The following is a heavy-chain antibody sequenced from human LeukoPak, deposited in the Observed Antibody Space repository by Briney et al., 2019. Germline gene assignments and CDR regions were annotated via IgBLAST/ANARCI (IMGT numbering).Heavy chain of an antibody. CDR2: ISWNSGSI. D-gene: IGHD5-18*01. V-gene: IGHV3-9*01. CDR1: GFTFDDYA. J-gene: IGHJ4*02. CDR3: AKVDTAMVNGY. Sequence: GGSLRLSCAASGFTFDDYAMHWVRQAPGKGLEWVSGISWNSGSIGYADSVKGRFTISRDNAKNSLYLQMNSLRAEDTALYYCAKVDTAMVNGYWGQGTLVTVSS.